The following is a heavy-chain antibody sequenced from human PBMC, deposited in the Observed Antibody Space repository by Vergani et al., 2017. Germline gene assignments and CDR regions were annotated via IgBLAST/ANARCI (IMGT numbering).Heavy chain of an antibody. V-gene: IGHV3-23*01. J-gene: IGHJ4*02. CDR1: GFTFSSFA. CDR2: ITGSGGSR. Sequence: EVQLLESGGGLVQPGGSLRLSCAASGFTFSSFAKSWVRPAPGEGRGWVLGITGSGGSRDYADSVKGRFTISRDNSKDTLCLQMNSLRAEGTAVYYCAKDQTGLGYSNGRFDYWGQGTLVTVSS. CDR3: AKDQTGLGYSNGRFDY. D-gene: IGHD5-18*01.